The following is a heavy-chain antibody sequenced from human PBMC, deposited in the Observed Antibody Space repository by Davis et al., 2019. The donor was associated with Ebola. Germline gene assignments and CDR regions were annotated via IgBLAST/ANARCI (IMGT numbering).Heavy chain of an antibody. V-gene: IGHV1-24*01. CDR2: LDHEDGET. D-gene: IGHD1-26*01. Sequence: AASVKVSCKVSGHTLSASSLHWVRQAPGRGLEWGGGLDHEDGETLYAQKYQGRVTVTEDTSTDTGYMELSGLRFEDTAVYYCAIGGAPVYWGQGTLVSVLS. J-gene: IGHJ4*02. CDR3: AIGGAPVY. CDR1: GHTLSASS.